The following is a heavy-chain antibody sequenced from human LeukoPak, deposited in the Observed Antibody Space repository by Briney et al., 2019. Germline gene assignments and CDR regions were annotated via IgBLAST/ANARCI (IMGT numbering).Heavy chain of an antibody. Sequence: PSETLSLTCTVSGDSISSHYWNWIRQPPGKGVEWIGYISNTENTKYNPSLMSRVTISVDTSKNQFSLRLSSVTAADTAVYYCARRHRYCAGETCYLFDLWGQGTLVTVSS. CDR3: ARRHRYCAGETCYLFDL. CDR1: GDSISSHY. CDR2: ISNTENT. J-gene: IGHJ5*02. D-gene: IGHD2-21*01. V-gene: IGHV4-4*08.